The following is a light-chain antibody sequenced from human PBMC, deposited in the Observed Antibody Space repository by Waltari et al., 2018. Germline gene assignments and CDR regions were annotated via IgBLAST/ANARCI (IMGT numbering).Light chain of an antibody. CDR2: VNRDGSH. CDR3: QTGGHGTWV. CDR1: SGHTTNI. V-gene: IGLV4-69*01. Sequence: QLVLTQSPSASASLGASVKLTCTLSSGHTTNILAWLQQQPEKGPRYLMKVNRDGSHNKGVEIPDRFSGSSSGAERYLTISSLQSEDEADYYCQTGGHGTWVFGGGTRLTVL. J-gene: IGLJ3*02.